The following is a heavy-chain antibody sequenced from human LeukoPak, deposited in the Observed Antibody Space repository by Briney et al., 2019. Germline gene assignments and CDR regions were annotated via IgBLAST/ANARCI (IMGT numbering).Heavy chain of an antibody. CDR2: IWYDGSNK. CDR1: GFTFSSYG. J-gene: IGHJ3*02. V-gene: IGHV3-33*01. CDR3: ARHETSPDAFDI. Sequence: GGSLRLSCAASGFTFSSYGMPWVRQAPGKGLEWVAVIWYDGSNKYYADSVKGRFTISRDNSKNTLYLQMNSLRAEDTAVYYCARHETSPDAFDIWGQGTMVTVSS. D-gene: IGHD4-17*01.